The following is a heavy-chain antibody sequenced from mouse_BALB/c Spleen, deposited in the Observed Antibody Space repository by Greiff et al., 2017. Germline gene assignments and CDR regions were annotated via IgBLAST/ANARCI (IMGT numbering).Heavy chain of an antibody. CDR2: IRNKANGYTT. CDR3: ARDDYGYFDV. V-gene: IGHV7-3*02. D-gene: IGHD1-1*02. CDR1: GFTFTDYY. Sequence: EVQVVESGGGLVQPGGSLRLSCATSGFTFTDYYMSWVRQPPGKALEWLGFIRNKANGYTTEYSASVKGRFTISRDNSQSILYLQMNTLRAEDSATYYCARDDYGYFDVWGAGTTVTVSS. J-gene: IGHJ1*01.